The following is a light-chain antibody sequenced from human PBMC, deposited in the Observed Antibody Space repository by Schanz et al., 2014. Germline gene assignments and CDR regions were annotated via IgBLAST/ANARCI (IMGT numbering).Light chain of an antibody. CDR1: SSDVGSYNL. CDR3: QSYDTSVSGRI. V-gene: IGLV2-11*01. Sequence: QSALTQPRSVSGSPGQSVTISCTGTSSDVGSYNLVSWYQQHPGKAPKLMIYEGSKRPSGVPDRFSGSKSGTSASLAVTGLQTEDEAHYYCQSYDTSVSGRIFGGGTKLTVL. CDR2: EGS. J-gene: IGLJ2*01.